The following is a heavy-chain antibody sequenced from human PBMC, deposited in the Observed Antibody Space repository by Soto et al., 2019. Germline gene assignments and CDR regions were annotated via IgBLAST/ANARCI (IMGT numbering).Heavy chain of an antibody. Sequence: SETLSLTCAVSGGSISSGGYSWSWIRQPPGKGLEWIGYIYHSGSTYYNPSLKSRVTISVDRSKNQFSLKLSSVTAADTAVYYCARVLLWFGEFPSYFDYWGQGTLVTVSS. D-gene: IGHD3-10*01. V-gene: IGHV4-30-2*01. CDR2: IYHSGST. CDR1: GGSISSGGYS. J-gene: IGHJ4*02. CDR3: ARVLLWFGEFPSYFDY.